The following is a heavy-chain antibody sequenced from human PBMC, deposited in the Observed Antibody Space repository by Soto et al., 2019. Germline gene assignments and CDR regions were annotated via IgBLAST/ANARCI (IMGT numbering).Heavy chain of an antibody. CDR3: AGGAAADFFDY. D-gene: IGHD6-13*01. CDR1: SGSFSTYY. J-gene: IGHJ4*02. V-gene: IGHV4-4*07. CDR2: IYSSGST. Sequence: QVQLQESGPGLVKASETLSLTCTVSSGSFSTYYWSWIRQPAGKGPEWIGRIYSSGSTLYNPSLKSRVTMSVDTSKNQFSLKLSSVTAADTAVYLCAGGAAADFFDYWGQGTLVTVSS.